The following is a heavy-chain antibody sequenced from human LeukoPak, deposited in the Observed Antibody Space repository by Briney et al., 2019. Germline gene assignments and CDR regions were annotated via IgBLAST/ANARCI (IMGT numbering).Heavy chain of an antibody. CDR2: ISSSGSTI. D-gene: IGHD3-22*01. J-gene: IGHJ4*02. Sequence: NPGGSLRLSCAASGFTFSDYYMSWIRQAPGKGLEWVSYISSSGSTIYYADSVKGRFTISRDNAKNSLYLQMNSLRAEDTAVYYCARDRLAYYCDSSGPPTYWGQGTLVTVSS. V-gene: IGHV3-11*04. CDR1: GFTFSDYY. CDR3: ARDRLAYYCDSSGPPTY.